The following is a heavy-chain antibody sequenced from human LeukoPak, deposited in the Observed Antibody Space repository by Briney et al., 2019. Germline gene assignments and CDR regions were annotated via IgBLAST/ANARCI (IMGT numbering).Heavy chain of an antibody. CDR2: INHSGST. CDR1: VGSFSGYY. J-gene: IGHJ4*02. Sequence: SESLSLTSAVYVGSFSGYYWSWIRQPPWKGLEWIGEINHSGSTNYNPSLKSRVTISVDTSKNQFSLKLSSVTAADTAVYYCARLCSSTSCYDYFDYWGQGTLVTVSS. D-gene: IGHD2-2*01. CDR3: ARLCSSTSCYDYFDY. V-gene: IGHV4-34*01.